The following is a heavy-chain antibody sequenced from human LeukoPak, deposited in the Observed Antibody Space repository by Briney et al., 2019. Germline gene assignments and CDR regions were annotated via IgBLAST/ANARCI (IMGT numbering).Heavy chain of an antibody. CDR2: MNPNSGNT. Sequence: ASVKVSCKASGYTFTSYDINWARQATGQGLEWMGWMNPNSGNTGYAQKFQGRVTMTRNTSISTAYMELSSLRSEDTAVYYCASVDFWSRASVVYWGQGTLVTVSS. J-gene: IGHJ4*02. CDR1: GYTFTSYD. V-gene: IGHV1-8*01. CDR3: ASVDFWSRASVVY. D-gene: IGHD3-3*01.